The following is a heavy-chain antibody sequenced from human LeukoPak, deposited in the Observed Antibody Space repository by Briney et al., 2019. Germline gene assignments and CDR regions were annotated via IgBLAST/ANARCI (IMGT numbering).Heavy chain of an antibody. J-gene: IGHJ6*02. CDR2: ISGSGGST. CDR3: AKTKDNYYYYGMDV. CDR1: GFTFSSYA. V-gene: IGHV3-23*01. Sequence: PGGSLRLPCAASGFTFSSYAMSWVRQAPGKGLEWVSVISGSGGSTYYADSVKGRFTISRDNSKNTLYLQMNSLRAEDTAVYYCAKTKDNYYYYGMDVWGQGTTVTVSS.